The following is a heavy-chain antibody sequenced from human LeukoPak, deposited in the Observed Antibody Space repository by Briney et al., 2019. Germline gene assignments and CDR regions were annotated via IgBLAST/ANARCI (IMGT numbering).Heavy chain of an antibody. Sequence: SETLSLTCTVSGGSVRSYYWSWVRQPPGKGLEWIGEINHSGSTSHNPSLKSRVTISVDTSKNQFSLKLTSVTAADTALYYCARGDGRDGYKGKLDYWGQGTLVTVSS. V-gene: IGHV4-34*01. J-gene: IGHJ4*02. CDR3: ARGDGRDGYKGKLDY. CDR1: GGSVRSYY. CDR2: INHSGST. D-gene: IGHD5-24*01.